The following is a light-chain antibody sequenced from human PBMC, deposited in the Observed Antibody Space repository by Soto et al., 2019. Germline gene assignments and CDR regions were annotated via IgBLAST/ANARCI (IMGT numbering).Light chain of an antibody. J-gene: IGKJ2*01. CDR3: QQYDAPVT. V-gene: IGKV3-15*01. Sequence: EVVMTQSPATLSLSPGEGATLSCRSSQSVGSKLAWYQQKTGQAPRLLIYGATTRATGVPARFSGGGSGTEFTLSISSLQPEDSAVYFCQQYDAPVTFGQGTKLDIK. CDR2: GAT. CDR1: QSVGSK.